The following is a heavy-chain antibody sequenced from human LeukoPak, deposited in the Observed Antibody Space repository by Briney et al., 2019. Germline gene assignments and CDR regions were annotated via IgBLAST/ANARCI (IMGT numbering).Heavy chain of an antibody. Sequence: GGSLRLSCAASGFTFSNYGMHWVRQAPGKGLEWVAVISYDGSNKYYADSVKGRFTISRDNSKNTLYLQMNSLRAEDTAVYYCAKGPNIVGAMYYFDYWGQGTLVTVSS. CDR3: AKGPNIVGAMYYFDY. CDR1: GFTFSNYG. CDR2: ISYDGSNK. V-gene: IGHV3-30*18. J-gene: IGHJ4*02. D-gene: IGHD1-26*01.